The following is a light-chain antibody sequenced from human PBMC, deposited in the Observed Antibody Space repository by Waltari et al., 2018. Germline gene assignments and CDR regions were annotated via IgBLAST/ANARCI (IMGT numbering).Light chain of an antibody. CDR3: AAWDDSLSGPPWV. CDR1: SSNIGSNY. Sequence: QSVLTQPPSASGTPGQRVTISCSGSSSNIGSNYVYWYQQLPGTAPNLLIYRNNQRPSGVPDRFSGSKSGTSASLAISGLRSEDEADYYCAAWDDSLSGPPWVFGGGTKLTVL. V-gene: IGLV1-47*01. J-gene: IGLJ3*02. CDR2: RNN.